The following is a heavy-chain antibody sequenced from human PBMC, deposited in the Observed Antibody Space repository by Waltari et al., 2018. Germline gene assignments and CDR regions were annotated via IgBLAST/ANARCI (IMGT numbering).Heavy chain of an antibody. CDR3: ASLDTSGFYSRIFDH. J-gene: IGHJ4*02. Sequence: EAQLVESGGGLVKPGGSLRLSCAASGFSFITYCMTWVRQAPGKGLEWVSSISGNTYYKFYADTVRGRFTISRDNAKNSFYLQMNGLGAEDTAVYFCASLDTSGFYSRIFDHWGQGAVVTVSS. V-gene: IGHV3-21*06. CDR1: GFSFITYC. CDR2: ISGNTYYK. D-gene: IGHD3-3*01.